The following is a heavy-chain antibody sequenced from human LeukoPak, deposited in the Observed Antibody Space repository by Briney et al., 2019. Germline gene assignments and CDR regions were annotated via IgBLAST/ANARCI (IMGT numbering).Heavy chain of an antibody. Sequence: SETLSLTCGVSRGSLSGYYWNWIRQSPGKRLEWIGEVNHSGSTNYNPSLKSRATVSVDTSKNQFSLNLTSVTAADTAVYYCASSTTKAYYYYYMDVWGKGTTVTVSS. CDR3: ASSTTKAYYYYYMDV. D-gene: IGHD4-11*01. V-gene: IGHV4-34*01. CDR1: RGSLSGYY. J-gene: IGHJ6*03. CDR2: VNHSGST.